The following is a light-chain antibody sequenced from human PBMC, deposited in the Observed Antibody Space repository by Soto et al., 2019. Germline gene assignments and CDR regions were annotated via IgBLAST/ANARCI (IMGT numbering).Light chain of an antibody. V-gene: IGKV3-15*01. CDR2: GVS. CDR3: QQYNSWPRT. CDR1: RLCSSN. Sequence: TPSQAALSESPGESVPLPCRASRLCSSNLAWYQHKPGQAPRLLIYGVSTRATGIPDRFSGSASGTEFTLTISSLQSEDFAVYYCQQYNSWPRTFGQGTRLEIK. J-gene: IGKJ5*01.